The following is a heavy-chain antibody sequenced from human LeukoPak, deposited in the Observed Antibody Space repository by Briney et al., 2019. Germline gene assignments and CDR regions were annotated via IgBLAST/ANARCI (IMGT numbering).Heavy chain of an antibody. CDR2: ISYDGSNK. CDR3: ARGWYQLLHNWFDP. V-gene: IGHV3-30-3*01. CDR1: GFPFSSYW. D-gene: IGHD2-2*01. J-gene: IGHJ5*02. Sequence: GGSLRLSCVASGFPFSSYWMTWVRQAPGKGLEWVAVISYDGSNKYYADSVKGRFTISRDNSKNTLYLQMNSLRAEDTAVYYCARGWYQLLHNWFDPWGQGTLVTVSS.